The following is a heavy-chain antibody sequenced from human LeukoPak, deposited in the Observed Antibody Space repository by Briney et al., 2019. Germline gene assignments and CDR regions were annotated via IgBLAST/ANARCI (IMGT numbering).Heavy chain of an antibody. CDR1: GLPSVSNA. J-gene: IGHJ6*04. Sequence: GGSLVPSCAASGLPSVSNAWHWVGRPPARGLDGWAVLSYDGGNNTSEDSVKGRFTISRDNSKNTLYLQMNSLRAEDTAVYYCARDITRPIADVLRYFDWTPWGYGMDVWGKGTTVTVSS. CDR2: LSYDGGNN. V-gene: IGHV3-30*04. D-gene: IGHD3-9*01. CDR3: ARDITRPIADVLRYFDWTPWGYGMDV.